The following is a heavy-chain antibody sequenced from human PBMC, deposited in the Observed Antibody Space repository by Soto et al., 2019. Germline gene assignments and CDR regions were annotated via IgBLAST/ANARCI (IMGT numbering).Heavy chain of an antibody. V-gene: IGHV3-7*01. D-gene: IGHD3-10*01. CDR1: GFIFSTYW. Sequence: PGGSLRLSCAASGFIFSTYWMTWVRQAPGKGLEWVANIKPDGSVKNYVDSVKGRFTISRDNAENSLYLQMNSLRAEDTAVYYCARDPVRGDDYNFDYRGQGTLVTVS. CDR2: IKPDGSVK. CDR3: ARDPVRGDDYNFDY. J-gene: IGHJ4*02.